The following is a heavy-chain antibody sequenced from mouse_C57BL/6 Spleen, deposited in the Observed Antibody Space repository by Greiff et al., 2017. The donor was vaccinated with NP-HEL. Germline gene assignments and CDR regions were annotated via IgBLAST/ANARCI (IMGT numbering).Heavy chain of an antibody. CDR3: ARDGYYYGTSAWFAY. Sequence: EVQRVESGGGLVKPGGSLKLSCAASGFTFSSYAMSWVRQTPEKRLEWVATISDGGSYTYYPDNVKGRFTISRDNAKNNLYLQMSHLKSEDTAMYYCARDGYYYGTSAWFAYWGQGTLVTVSA. J-gene: IGHJ3*01. CDR2: ISDGGSYT. D-gene: IGHD1-1*01. V-gene: IGHV5-4*01. CDR1: GFTFSSYA.